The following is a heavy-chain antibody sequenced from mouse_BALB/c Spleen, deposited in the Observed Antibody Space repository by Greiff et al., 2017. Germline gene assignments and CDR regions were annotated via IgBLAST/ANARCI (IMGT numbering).Heavy chain of an antibody. CDR3: ARYGRYDETYAMDY. CDR2: IWSGGST. CDR1: GFSLTSYG. Sequence: QVPLKQSGPGLVQPSQSLSITCTVSGFSLTSYGVHWVRQSPGKGLEWMGVIWSGGSTDYNAAFISRLSISTDNSKSQDFFKMNSLQASDTAIYYCARYGRYDETYAMDYWGQGTSVTVSS. D-gene: IGHD2-14*01. J-gene: IGHJ4*01. V-gene: IGHV2-2*02.